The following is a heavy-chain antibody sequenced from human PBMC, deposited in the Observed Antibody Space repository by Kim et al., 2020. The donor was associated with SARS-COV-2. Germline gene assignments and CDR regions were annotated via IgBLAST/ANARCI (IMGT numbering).Heavy chain of an antibody. Sequence: PSFQGQVTISADKSISTAYLQWSSLKASDTAMYYCARQSTIFGVVTDFDYWGQGTLVTVSS. V-gene: IGHV5-51*01. J-gene: IGHJ4*02. D-gene: IGHD3-3*01. CDR3: ARQSTIFGVVTDFDY.